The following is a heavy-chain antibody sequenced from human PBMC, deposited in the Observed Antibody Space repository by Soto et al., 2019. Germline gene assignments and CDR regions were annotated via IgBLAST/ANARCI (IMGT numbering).Heavy chain of an antibody. V-gene: IGHV1-69*13. J-gene: IGHJ6*02. Sequence: SVKVSCKASGGTFSSYAISWVRQAPGQGLEWMGGIIPIFGTANYAQKFQGRVTITADESTSTAYMELSSLRSEDTAVYYCARDPEYYGSAPAAGMDVWGQGTTVTVSS. CDR3: ARDPEYYGSAPAAGMDV. D-gene: IGHD3-10*01. CDR2: IIPIFGTA. CDR1: GGTFSSYA.